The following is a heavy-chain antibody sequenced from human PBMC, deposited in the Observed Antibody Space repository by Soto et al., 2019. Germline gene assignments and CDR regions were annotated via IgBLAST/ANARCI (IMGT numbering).Heavy chain of an antibody. Sequence: GGSLRLSCAASGFTVSSNYMSWVRQAPGKGLEWVSVIYSGGSTYYADSVKGRFTISRDNSKNTLYLQMNSLSDEDTAVYYCTRDPGGDLDFYHWGQGTLVTVS. CDR1: GFTVSSNY. CDR2: IYSGGST. J-gene: IGHJ4*02. CDR3: TRDPGGDLDFYH. D-gene: IGHD2-21*02. V-gene: IGHV3-53*01.